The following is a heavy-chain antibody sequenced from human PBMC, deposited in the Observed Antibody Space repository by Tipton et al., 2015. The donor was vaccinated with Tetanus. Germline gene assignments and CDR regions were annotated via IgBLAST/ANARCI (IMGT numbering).Heavy chain of an antibody. CDR3: ARDQMGRGPHAFDI. D-gene: IGHD3-10*01. Sequence: SLRLSCAASGFIFSDYSMNWVRQAPGKGLEWVAAGSGDSTSYADSLRSRFTISRDNAKNSVYIHVNGLRADDTAVYFCARDQMGRGPHAFDIWGQGTLVTVSS. J-gene: IGHJ3*02. CDR1: GFIFSDYS. V-gene: IGHV3-69-1*01. CDR2: GSGDST.